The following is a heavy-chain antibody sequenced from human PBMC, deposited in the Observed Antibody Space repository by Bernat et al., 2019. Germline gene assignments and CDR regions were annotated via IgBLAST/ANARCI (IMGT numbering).Heavy chain of an antibody. CDR3: AKPPPRCTSTSCYNPLDS. CDR2: ISGSGGTT. CDR1: GFTFSDYG. D-gene: IGHD2-2*01. Sequence: EVQLLESGGGLVQPGGSLRLSCAASGFTFSDYGLSWVRQAPGKGLEWVSVISGSGGTTHYADSVKGRFTISRDNSKNTLYLQMNSLRAEDTAVYYCAKPPPRCTSTSCYNPLDSWGQGTLVTVSS. J-gene: IGHJ4*02. V-gene: IGHV3-23*01.